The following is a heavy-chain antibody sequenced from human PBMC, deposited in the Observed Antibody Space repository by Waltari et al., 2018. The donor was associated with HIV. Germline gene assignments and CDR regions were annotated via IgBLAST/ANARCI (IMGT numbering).Heavy chain of an antibody. V-gene: IGHV4-30-4*08. J-gene: IGHJ3*02. Sequence: QVQLRESGPGLVKPSQTLSLTCTVSGGSISSGDYYWSWIRQPPGKGLEWLGYIYYSGSTYYNPSLKSRVTISVDRSKNQFSLKLISVTAADTAVYYCARWTRNYYDSSSFSRTFDIWGQGTMVTVSS. CDR2: IYYSGST. CDR1: GGSISSGDYY. CDR3: ARWTRNYYDSSSFSRTFDI. D-gene: IGHD3-22*01.